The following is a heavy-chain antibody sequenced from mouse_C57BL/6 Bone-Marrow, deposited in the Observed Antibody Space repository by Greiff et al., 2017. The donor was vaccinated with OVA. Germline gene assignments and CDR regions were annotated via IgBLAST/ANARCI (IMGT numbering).Heavy chain of an antibody. V-gene: IGHV5-17*01. Sequence: EVKLQESGGGLVKPGGSLKLSCAASGFTFSDYGMHWVRQAPEKGLEWVAYISSGSSTIYYADTVKGRFTISRDNAKNTLFLQMTSLRSEGTAMYYCARINYWYFDVWGTGTTVTVSS. CDR3: ARINYWYFDV. CDR1: GFTFSDYG. CDR2: ISSGSSTI. J-gene: IGHJ1*03.